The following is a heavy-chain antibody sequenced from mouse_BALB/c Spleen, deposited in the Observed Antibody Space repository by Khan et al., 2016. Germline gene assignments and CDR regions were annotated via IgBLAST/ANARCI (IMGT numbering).Heavy chain of an antibody. V-gene: IGHV2-2*02. J-gene: IGHJ2*01. CDR2: IWSGGST. CDR1: GFSLTTYG. CDR3: ARTYDYDGGFDY. D-gene: IGHD2-4*01. Sequence: QVQLQQSGPGLVQPSQSLSITCTVSGFSLTTYGVQWVRQSPGKALEWLGVIWSGGSTDYNAPFISRLSISRDTSKSQVFFKMSSLQTKDTAIYYCARTYDYDGGFDYWGQGNILTVSS.